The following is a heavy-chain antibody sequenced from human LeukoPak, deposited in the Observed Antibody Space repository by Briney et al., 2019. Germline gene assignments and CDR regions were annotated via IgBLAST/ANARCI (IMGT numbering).Heavy chain of an antibody. CDR1: GFTFSSYG. Sequence: PGGSLRLSCAASGFTFSSYGMHWVRQAPGKGLEWVAVISYDGSNKYYADSVKGRFTISRDNSKNTLYLQMNSLRAEDTAVYYCAREIIAATLDGWGQGTLVIVSS. D-gene: IGHD1-26*01. J-gene: IGHJ4*02. CDR3: AREIIAATLDG. CDR2: ISYDGSNK. V-gene: IGHV3-30*03.